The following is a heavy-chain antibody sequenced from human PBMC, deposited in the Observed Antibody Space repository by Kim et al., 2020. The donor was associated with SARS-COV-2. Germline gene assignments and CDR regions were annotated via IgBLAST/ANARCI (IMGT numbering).Heavy chain of an antibody. CDR2: IWYDGNHK. Sequence: GGSLRLSCAASGFTFSSYVMHWVRQAPGKGLEWVAVIWYDGNHKYSADAVKGRFTISRASSKTTLYLQMNSLRAEATAVYYCARDYDILTGYYFDYWGQGTLVTVSS. CDR3: ARDYDILTGYYFDY. D-gene: IGHD3-9*01. CDR1: GFTFSSYV. V-gene: IGHV3-33*01. J-gene: IGHJ4*02.